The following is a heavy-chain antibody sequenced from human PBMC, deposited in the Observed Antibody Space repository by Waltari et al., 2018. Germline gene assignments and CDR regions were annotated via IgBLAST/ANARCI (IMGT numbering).Heavy chain of an antibody. V-gene: IGHV3-21*02. J-gene: IGHJ4*02. CDR1: GFNFSSLR. Sequence: EVQLVESGGGLVKHGESLRLSCAASGFNFSSLRITWVRQAPGKGLESVSSISSNTKYIYYADSVKGRFTISRDNAKNSLYLQMNSLRAEDTAMYYCAREGGNYPLSYWGQGTLVTVSS. CDR2: ISSNTKYI. CDR3: AREGGNYPLSY. D-gene: IGHD1-26*01.